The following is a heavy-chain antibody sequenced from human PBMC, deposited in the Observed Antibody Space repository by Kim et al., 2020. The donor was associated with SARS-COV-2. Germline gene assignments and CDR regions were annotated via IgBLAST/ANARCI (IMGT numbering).Heavy chain of an antibody. D-gene: IGHD2-2*01. CDR3: ARERPEGLSWDA. J-gene: IGHJ6*02. CDR2: INPSGGTT. V-gene: IGHV1-46*01. Sequence: ASVKVSCKASGYIFISYYIQWVRQAPGQGLEWLGIINPSGGTTNYAQKFQGRVAMTRDTPTSTVYMELSSLRSDDTAVYYCARERPEGLSWDAWGQGTMVTVSS. CDR1: GYIFISYY.